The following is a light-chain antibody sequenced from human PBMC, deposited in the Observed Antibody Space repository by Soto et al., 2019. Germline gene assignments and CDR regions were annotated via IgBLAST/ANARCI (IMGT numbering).Light chain of an antibody. CDR2: DAS. CDR3: QQRSNWPFT. J-gene: IGKJ3*01. CDR1: QSVSSY. V-gene: IGKV3-11*01. Sequence: EIVLTQSPATLSVSPGERATLSCRASQSVSSYLAWYQQKPGQAPTLLIYDASNRATGIPARFGGSGSGTDFTLTISSLEPEDFAVYYCQQRSNWPFTFGPGTNVDI.